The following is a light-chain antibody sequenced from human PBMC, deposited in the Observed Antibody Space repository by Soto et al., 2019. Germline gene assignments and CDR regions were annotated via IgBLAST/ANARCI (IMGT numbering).Light chain of an antibody. Sequence: QSALTQPASVSGSPGQSIAISCTGTSSDVGGYNFVSWYQQHPGEAPKLIIHDVTNRPSGVSDRFSGSKSGNTASLTISGLQADDEADYYCGSHTGYNTRFFGSGTKVTVL. CDR3: GSHTGYNTRF. V-gene: IGLV2-14*03. J-gene: IGLJ1*01. CDR2: DVT. CDR1: SSDVGGYNF.